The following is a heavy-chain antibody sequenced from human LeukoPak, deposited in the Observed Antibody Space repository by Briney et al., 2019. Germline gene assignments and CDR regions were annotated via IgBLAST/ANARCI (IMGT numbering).Heavy chain of an antibody. CDR2: IYYSGST. D-gene: IGHD3-22*01. Sequence: SETLSLTCTVSGGSISGYYWSWIRQPPGKGLEWIGYIYYSGSTKYDPSLKSRVTMSVDTSRNQFSLKLSSVTAADTAVYYCARGGLENGYHSNDGFDIWGQGTMVTVSS. V-gene: IGHV4-59*01. CDR1: GGSISGYY. CDR3: ARGGLENGYHSNDGFDI. J-gene: IGHJ3*02.